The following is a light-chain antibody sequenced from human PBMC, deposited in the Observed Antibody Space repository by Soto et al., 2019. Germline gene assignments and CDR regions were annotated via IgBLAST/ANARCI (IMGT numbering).Light chain of an antibody. J-gene: IGKJ4*01. V-gene: IGKV3-11*01. CDR3: QQRSSCPLT. CDR1: QSVSSY. CDR2: DAS. Sequence: DILLTQSPATLSLSLGDRVTISCRASQSVSSYLAWYQQKPGKAPRLLIYDASNWATGIPARFSGSGSGTDFTLTISSLEPEDFAIYYCQQRSSCPLTFGGGTKVEIK.